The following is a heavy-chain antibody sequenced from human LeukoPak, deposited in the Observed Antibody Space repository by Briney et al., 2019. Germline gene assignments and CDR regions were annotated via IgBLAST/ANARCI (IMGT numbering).Heavy chain of an antibody. CDR3: ARVEGGWFDP. D-gene: IGHD3-16*01. CDR1: GFTFSSYW. J-gene: IGHJ5*02. CDR2: IKPDGSEK. V-gene: IGHV3-7*03. Sequence: GRSLRLSCAASGFTFSSYWMSWVRQAPGKGLEWVSNIKPDGSEKYYADSVKGRFTISRDNAKNSLYLQMNSLRAEDTAVYYCARVEGGWFDPWGQGTLVTVSS.